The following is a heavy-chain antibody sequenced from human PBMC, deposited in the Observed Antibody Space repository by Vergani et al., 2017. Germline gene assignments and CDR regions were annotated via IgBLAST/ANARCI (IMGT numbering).Heavy chain of an antibody. CDR2: IYYSGST. CDR3: ASLKPYYDFWSGYSNWFDP. D-gene: IGHD3-3*01. Sequence: QVQLQESGPGLVKPSQTLSLTCTVSGGSISSGDYYWSWIRQPPGKGLEWIGYIYYSGSTYYNPSLKSRVTISVDTSKNQFSLKLSSVTAADTAVYYCASLKPYYDFWSGYSNWFDPWGQGTLVTVSS. J-gene: IGHJ5*02. CDR1: GGSISSGDYY. V-gene: IGHV4-30-4*01.